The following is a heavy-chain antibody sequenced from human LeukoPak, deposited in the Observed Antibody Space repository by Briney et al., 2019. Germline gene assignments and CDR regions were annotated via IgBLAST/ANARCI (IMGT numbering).Heavy chain of an antibody. D-gene: IGHD3-10*01. CDR1: GFTVSSNY. J-gene: IGHJ6*02. V-gene: IGHV3-53*04. Sequence: GGSLRLSRAASGFTVSSNYMSRVRQAPGKGLEWVSLIYAGGSTYYADAVKGRFTISRHNSKNTLHLQMNSLRVEDTAVYYCATAGSSELLWDYAMDVWGQGTTVTVSS. CDR2: IYAGGST. CDR3: ATAGSSELLWDYAMDV.